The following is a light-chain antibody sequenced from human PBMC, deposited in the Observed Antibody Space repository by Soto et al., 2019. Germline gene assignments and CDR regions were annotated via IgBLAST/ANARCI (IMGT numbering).Light chain of an antibody. J-gene: IGKJ1*01. V-gene: IGKV3-20*01. CDR3: QQYGTSPWT. CDR1: LSVGSKY. Sequence: EIVLTQSPGTLSLSPGQRATLSCRASLSVGSKYFAWYRQKPGQAPRLLIYGASSRATGIPDRFSGSASGTDFTLTISRLEPEDFAVYFCQQYGTSPWTFGQGTRVEI. CDR2: GAS.